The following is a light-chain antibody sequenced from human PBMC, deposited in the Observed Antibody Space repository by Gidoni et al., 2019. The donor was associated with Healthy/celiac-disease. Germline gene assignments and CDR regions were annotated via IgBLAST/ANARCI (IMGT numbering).Light chain of an antibody. CDR2: AAS. Sequence: DIQMTQSPSSLSASVGDRVTITCRASQSISSYLNWYQQKPGKAPKLLIYAASSLQSGVPSRFSGSGSGTDFTLTISSLQPADFATYYCQQSYSTPVTFXXXTKVEIK. CDR1: QSISSY. CDR3: QQSYSTPVT. J-gene: IGKJ1*01. V-gene: IGKV1-39*01.